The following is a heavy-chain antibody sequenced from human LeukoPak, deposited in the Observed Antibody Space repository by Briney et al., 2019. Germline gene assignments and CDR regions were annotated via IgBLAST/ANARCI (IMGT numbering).Heavy chain of an antibody. CDR1: GGSISSGDYY. Sequence: SETLSLTCTVSGGSISSGDYYWSWIRQHPGKGLEWIGYIYYSGSTYYNPSLKSRVTISVDTSKNQFSLKLSSVTAADTAVYYCASQSPYGNYFDYWGQGTLVTVSS. CDR3: ASQSPYGNYFDY. V-gene: IGHV4-31*03. J-gene: IGHJ4*02. D-gene: IGHD4-17*01. CDR2: IYYSGST.